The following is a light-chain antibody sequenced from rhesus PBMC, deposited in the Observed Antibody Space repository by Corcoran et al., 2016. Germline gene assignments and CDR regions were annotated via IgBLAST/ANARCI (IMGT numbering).Light chain of an antibody. J-gene: IGKJ4*01. CDR1: EKVNNY. CDR2: TAS. CDR3: QHTYGTPLT. V-gene: IGKV1-74*01. Sequence: DIQMTQSPSSLSASLGDRITITCRASEKVNNYLNWYQQKPGKAPKLLIYTASTLQSGVPSRFRGSGSGTDYTFTLNSLQSEDVATYYCQHTYGTPLTFGGGTKVEIK.